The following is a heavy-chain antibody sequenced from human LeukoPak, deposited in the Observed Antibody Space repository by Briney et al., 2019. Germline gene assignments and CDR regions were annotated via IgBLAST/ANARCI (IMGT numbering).Heavy chain of an antibody. CDR1: GYTFTSYG. D-gene: IGHD2-21*02. CDR2: ISAYNGNT. CDR3: ARVPGYCGGDCYLDY. J-gene: IGHJ4*02. V-gene: IGHV1-18*01. Sequence: ASVKVSCTASGYTFTSYGISWVRQAPGQGLEWMGWISAYNGNTNYAQKLQGRVTMTTDTSTSTAYMELRSLRSDDTAVYYCARVPGYCGGDCYLDYWGQGTLVTVSS.